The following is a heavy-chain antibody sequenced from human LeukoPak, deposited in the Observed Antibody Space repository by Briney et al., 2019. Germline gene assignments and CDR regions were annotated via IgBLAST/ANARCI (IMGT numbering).Heavy chain of an antibody. CDR1: GFTFSSYA. D-gene: IGHD4-11*01. Sequence: PGGSLRLSCAASGFTFSSYAMHWVRQAPGKGLEWVAVISYDGSNKYYADSVKGRFTISRDNSKNTLYLQMNSLRAEDTAVYYCARENDYSNYDWGQGTLVTVSS. J-gene: IGHJ4*02. CDR2: ISYDGSNK. V-gene: IGHV3-30-3*01. CDR3: ARENDYSNYD.